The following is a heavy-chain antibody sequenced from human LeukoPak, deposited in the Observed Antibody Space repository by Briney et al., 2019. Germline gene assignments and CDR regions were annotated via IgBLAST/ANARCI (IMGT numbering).Heavy chain of an antibody. J-gene: IGHJ3*02. D-gene: IGHD3-22*01. CDR2: IKSKTDGGTT. CDR1: GFTFSNAW. CDR3: TTDRTREYYYDSSGYYYVAFDT. V-gene: IGHV3-15*01. Sequence: PGGSLRLSCAASGFTFSNAWMSWVRQAPGKGLEWVGRIKSKTDGGTTDYAAPVKGRFTISRDDSKNTLYLQMNSLKTEDTAVYYCTTDRTREYYYDSSGYYYVAFDTWGQGTMVTVSS.